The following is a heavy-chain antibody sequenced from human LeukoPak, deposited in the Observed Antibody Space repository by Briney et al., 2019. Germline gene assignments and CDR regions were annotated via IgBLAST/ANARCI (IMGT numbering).Heavy chain of an antibody. Sequence: PGGSLRLSCAASGFTFSSYAMSWVRQAPGRGLEWVSAISGSGGSTYYADSVKGRFTISRDNSKNTLYLQMNSLRAEDTAVYYCAKDQQGWPDIFDYWGQGTLVTVSS. CDR2: ISGSGGST. J-gene: IGHJ4*02. CDR3: AKDQQGWPDIFDY. D-gene: IGHD3-9*01. V-gene: IGHV3-23*01. CDR1: GFTFSSYA.